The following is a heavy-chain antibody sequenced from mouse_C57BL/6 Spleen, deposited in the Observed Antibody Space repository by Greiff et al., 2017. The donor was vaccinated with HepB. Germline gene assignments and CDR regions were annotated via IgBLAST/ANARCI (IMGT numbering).Heavy chain of an antibody. CDR2: IYPSDSET. J-gene: IGHJ2*02. Sequence: QVQLQQPGAELVRPGSSVKLSCKASGYTFTSYWMDWVKQRPGQGLEWIGNIYPSDSETHYNQKFKDKATLTVDKSSSTAYMQLSSLTSEDAAVYYYARAGSSGNYIDYWGQGTSLTVSS. D-gene: IGHD3-2*02. V-gene: IGHV1-61*01. CDR1: GYTFTSYW. CDR3: ARAGSSGNYIDY.